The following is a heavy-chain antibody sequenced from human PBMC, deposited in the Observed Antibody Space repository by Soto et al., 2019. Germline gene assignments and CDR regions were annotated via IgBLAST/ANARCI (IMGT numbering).Heavy chain of an antibody. V-gene: IGHV3-11*06. CDR1: GFTFSDYY. CDR2: ISSSSSYT. D-gene: IGHD2-2*01. Sequence: GGSLRLSCAASGFTFSDYYMSWIRQAPGKGLEWVSYISSSSSYTNYADSVKGRFTISRDNAKNSLYLQMNSLRAEDTAVYYCAASPANDFDYWGQGTLVTVSS. CDR3: AASPANDFDY. J-gene: IGHJ4*02.